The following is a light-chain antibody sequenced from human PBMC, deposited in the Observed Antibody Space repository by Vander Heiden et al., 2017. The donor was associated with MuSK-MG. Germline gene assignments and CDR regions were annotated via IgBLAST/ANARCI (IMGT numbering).Light chain of an antibody. J-gene: IGLJ2*01. V-gene: IGLV3-21*02. Sequence: SYVLTQPPSASVAPGQPARIPCGGNNIGTKNVHWYQKKPGQAPVLVVYHGKIRPSGIPERFSGSNSGITATLTITTVEAGDEADYYCQVWDSNAYHRVFGGGTKLTVL. CDR2: HGK. CDR3: QVWDSNAYHRV. CDR1: NIGTKN.